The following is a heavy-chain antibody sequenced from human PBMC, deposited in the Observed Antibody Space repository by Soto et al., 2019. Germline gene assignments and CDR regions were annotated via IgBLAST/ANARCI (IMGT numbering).Heavy chain of an antibody. CDR2: ISYDGSNK. CDR1: GFTFSSYA. CDR3: ASAFY. V-gene: IGHV3-30-3*01. Sequence: QVQLVESGGGVVQPGRSLRLSCVASGFTFSSYAMHWVRQAPGKGLEWVAVISYDGSNKYYADSVKGRFTISRDNSKNTLYLQMNSLRAEDTAVYYCASAFYWGQGTLVTVSS. J-gene: IGHJ4*02.